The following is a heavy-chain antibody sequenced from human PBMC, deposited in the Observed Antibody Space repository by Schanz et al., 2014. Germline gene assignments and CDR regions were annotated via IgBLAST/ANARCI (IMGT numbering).Heavy chain of an antibody. D-gene: IGHD2-2*01. CDR3: ARAARRTRVVPLYFDY. J-gene: IGHJ4*02. V-gene: IGHV4-34*01. CDR1: GGSFSGYY. Sequence: QVQLQQWGAGLLKPSETLSLTCAVYGGSFSGYYWSWIRQPPGKGLEWIAEINHGGSTNYNPSLKSRVTISVDTSKNQFSLKWGSVTAADTAVYYCARAARRTRVVPLYFDYWGQGTLVTVSS. CDR2: INHGGST.